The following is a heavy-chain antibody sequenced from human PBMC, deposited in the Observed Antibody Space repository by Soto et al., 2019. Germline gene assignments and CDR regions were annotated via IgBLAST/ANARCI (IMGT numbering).Heavy chain of an antibody. CDR1: GGTFSSYT. V-gene: IGHV1-69*12. CDR2: IIPIFGTA. CDR3: ARGNHRWLQLWYFDL. Sequence: QVQLVQSGAEVKKPGSSVTVSCKASGGTFSSYTISWVRQAPGQGFEWMGGIIPIFGTANYAQKFQGRVTITADESTSTAYMELSSLRSEDTAVYYCARGNHRWLQLWYFDLWGRGTLVTGSS. D-gene: IGHD5-12*01. J-gene: IGHJ2*01.